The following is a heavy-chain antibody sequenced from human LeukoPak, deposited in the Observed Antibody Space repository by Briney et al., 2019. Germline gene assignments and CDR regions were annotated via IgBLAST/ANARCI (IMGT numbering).Heavy chain of an antibody. V-gene: IGHV3-23*01. CDR1: GFTFSSYA. CDR2: ISGSGGST. CDR3: ARDSRIATQSFDY. J-gene: IGHJ4*02. Sequence: GGSLRLSCAASGFTFSSYAMSWVRQAPGKGLEWVSAISGSGGSTYYADSVKGRFTISRDNAKNSLYLQMNSLRAEDTAVYYCARDSRIATQSFDYWGQGTLVTVSS. D-gene: IGHD6-13*01.